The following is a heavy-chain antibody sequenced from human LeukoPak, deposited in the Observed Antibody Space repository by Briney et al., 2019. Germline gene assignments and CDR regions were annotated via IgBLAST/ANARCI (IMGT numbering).Heavy chain of an antibody. J-gene: IGHJ4*02. V-gene: IGHV3-30-3*01. CDR2: ISYDGSNK. Sequence: PGGSLRLSCAASGFTFSSYAMHWVREAPGKGLEWVAVISYDGSNKYYADSVKGRFTISRDNSKNTLHLQMNSLRAEDTAVYYCARDYYGSGSGIDYWGQGTLVTVSS. CDR3: ARDYYGSGSGIDY. D-gene: IGHD3-10*01. CDR1: GFTFSSYA.